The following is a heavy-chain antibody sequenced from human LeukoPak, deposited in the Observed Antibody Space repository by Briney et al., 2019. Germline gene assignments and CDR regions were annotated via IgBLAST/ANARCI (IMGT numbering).Heavy chain of an antibody. CDR3: ARVAYISTWYVDY. D-gene: IGHD6-13*01. Sequence: GGSLRLSCAASGFTFSRYWMHWLRQAPGKGLGWVSRIHSDGINTNYADFVKGRFTISRDNAKNTLYLQMNSLRAEDTAVYYCARVAYISTWYVDYWGQGTLVNVPS. J-gene: IGHJ4*02. CDR2: IHSDGINT. V-gene: IGHV3-74*01. CDR1: GFTFSRYW.